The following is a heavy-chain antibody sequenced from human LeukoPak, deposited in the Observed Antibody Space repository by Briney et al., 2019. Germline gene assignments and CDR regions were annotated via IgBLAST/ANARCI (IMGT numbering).Heavy chain of an antibody. CDR1: GFTFSSYW. Sequence: PGGSLRLSCAASGFTFSSYWMHWVRQAPGKGLVWVSRINSDGSSTSYADSVKGRFTISRDNAKNSLYLQMNSLRAEDTAVYYCARGTMFPYYFDYWGQGTLVTVSS. D-gene: IGHD3-10*02. J-gene: IGHJ4*02. CDR3: ARGTMFPYYFDY. CDR2: INSDGSST. V-gene: IGHV3-74*01.